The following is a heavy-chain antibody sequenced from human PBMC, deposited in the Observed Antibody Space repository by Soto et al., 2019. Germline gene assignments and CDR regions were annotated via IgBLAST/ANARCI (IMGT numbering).Heavy chain of an antibody. CDR2: ISAYNGNT. CDR1: GYTFTSYG. J-gene: IGHJ5*02. D-gene: IGHD2-21*02. Sequence: ASVKVSCKASGYTFTSYGISWVRQAPGQGLEWMGWISAYNGNTNYAQKLQGRVTMTTDTSTSTAYMELRSLRSDDTAVYYCARDQGAYCGGDCYLYNWFDPWGQGTLVTVSS. V-gene: IGHV1-18*01. CDR3: ARDQGAYCGGDCYLYNWFDP.